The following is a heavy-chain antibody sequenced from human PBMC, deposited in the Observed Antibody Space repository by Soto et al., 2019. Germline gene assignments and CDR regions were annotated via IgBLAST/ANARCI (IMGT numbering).Heavy chain of an antibody. CDR3: AREGSYHDFDY. D-gene: IGHD3-16*02. V-gene: IGHV1-18*01. CDR1: GYTFTSYG. J-gene: IGHJ4*02. CDR2: ISGYNGDT. Sequence: ASVKVSCKASGYTFTSYGISWVRQAPGQGLAWMGWISGYNGDTNYAQKFQGRVTLTTDTSTSTAYLEVMTLRSDDTAVYYCAREGSYHDFDYWGLGTLVPSPQ.